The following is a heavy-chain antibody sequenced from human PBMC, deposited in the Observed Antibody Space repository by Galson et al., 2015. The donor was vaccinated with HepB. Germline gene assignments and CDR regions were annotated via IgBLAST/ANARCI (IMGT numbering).Heavy chain of an antibody. Sequence: QSGAEVKKPGEPLKISCKGSGYIFGNYWIAWVRQTPERGLECMGIISPGDSDTRYSPSFQGQASMSADKSIDTAYLQWSSLRASDTAIYFCARRRRPRGVATATQYHYFDYWGQGTPLIVSS. CDR1: GYIFGNYW. J-gene: IGHJ4*02. CDR3: ARRRRPRGVATATQYHYFDY. CDR2: ISPGDSDT. D-gene: IGHD2-21*02. V-gene: IGHV5-51*01.